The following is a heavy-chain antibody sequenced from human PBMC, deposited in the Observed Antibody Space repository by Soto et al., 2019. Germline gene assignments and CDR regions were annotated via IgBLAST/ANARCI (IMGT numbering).Heavy chain of an antibody. CDR2: INPSGGST. V-gene: IGHV1-46*01. CDR3: ARDGIVLMVYAIKLSYYYGMDV. CDR1: GYTFTSYY. J-gene: IGHJ6*02. D-gene: IGHD2-8*01. Sequence: ASVKVSCKASGYTFTSYYMHWVRQAPGQGLEWMGIINPSGGSTSYAQKFQGRVTMTRDTSTSTVYMELSSLRSEDTAVYYCARDGIVLMVYAIKLSYYYGMDVWGQGTTVTVSS.